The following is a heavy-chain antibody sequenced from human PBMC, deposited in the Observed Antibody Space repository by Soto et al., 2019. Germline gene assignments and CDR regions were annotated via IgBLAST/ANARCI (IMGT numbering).Heavy chain of an antibody. V-gene: IGHV4-59*01. CDR2: MYYSGPT. CDR3: AREEHRDGYNPNWFDP. J-gene: IGHJ5*02. D-gene: IGHD5-12*01. CDR1: GGSISSYY. Sequence: QVQLQESGPGLVKPSETLSLTCTVSGGSISSYYWSWIRQPPGKGLEWIAYMYYSGPTNYNPSLKSRVTISVDTSKNQFSLRLSSVTAADTAVYYCAREEHRDGYNPNWFDPWGQGTLVTVSS.